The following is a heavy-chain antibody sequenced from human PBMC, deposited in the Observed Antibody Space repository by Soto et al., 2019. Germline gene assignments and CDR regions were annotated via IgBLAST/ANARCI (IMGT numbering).Heavy chain of an antibody. CDR3: AKDPPSPWTANWVDP. CDR2: ISRSGGSR. D-gene: IGHD1-1*01. CDR1: GCNFHNFE. V-gene: IGHV3-23*01. Sequence: VGSRRLFCAASGCNFHNFEMSCIRQAPCKCLEWFSDISRSGGSRDYADSVRGRFTISRDNSKNVVFLQMKSLRADDTATYYCAKDPPSPWTANWVDPWGKGTLVTVSS. J-gene: IGHJ5*02.